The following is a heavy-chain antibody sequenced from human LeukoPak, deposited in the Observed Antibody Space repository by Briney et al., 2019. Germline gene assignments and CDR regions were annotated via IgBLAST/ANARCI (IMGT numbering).Heavy chain of an antibody. CDR2: ISYDGSNN. Sequence: PGGSLRLSCAASGFTFSSYAMHWVRQAPGKGLEWVAVISYDGSNNYYADSVKGRFTMSRDNSKNTLYLQMNSLRAEDTAVYYCAKNGDSERWLQPKSVTHWGQGTLVTVSS. CDR1: GFTFSSYA. J-gene: IGHJ4*02. V-gene: IGHV3-30*04. D-gene: IGHD5-24*01. CDR3: AKNGDSERWLQPKSVTH.